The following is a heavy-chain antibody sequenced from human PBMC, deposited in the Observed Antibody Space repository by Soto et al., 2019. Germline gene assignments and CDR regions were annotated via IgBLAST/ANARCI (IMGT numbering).Heavy chain of an antibody. CDR3: ARDAAPTLNYPHGMDV. J-gene: IGHJ6*02. CDR2: TLYRSSKWYN. CDR1: GDSVSTNIAA. D-gene: IGHD1-7*01. Sequence: QVQLQQSGPGLVKPSQTLSLTCAISGDSVSTNIAAWSWIRQSPSRGLEWLGRTLYRSSKWYNEYAVSVKSRMTIHPDTSKNQFSLQLNSVTPEDTAVYYCARDAAPTLNYPHGMDVWGQGTAVNVSS. V-gene: IGHV6-1*01.